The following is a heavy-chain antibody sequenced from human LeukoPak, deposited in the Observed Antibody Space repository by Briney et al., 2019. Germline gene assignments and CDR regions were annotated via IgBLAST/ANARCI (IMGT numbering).Heavy chain of an antibody. V-gene: IGHV3-23*01. Sequence: GGSLRLSCAASGFTFSSYAMSWVRQAPGKGLEWVSAISGSGGSIYYADSVKGRFTISRDNSKNTLYLQMNSLRAEDTAVYYCARTNWGSWYFDYWGQGTLVTVSS. CDR2: ISGSGGSI. CDR3: ARTNWGSWYFDY. J-gene: IGHJ4*02. CDR1: GFTFSSYA. D-gene: IGHD7-27*01.